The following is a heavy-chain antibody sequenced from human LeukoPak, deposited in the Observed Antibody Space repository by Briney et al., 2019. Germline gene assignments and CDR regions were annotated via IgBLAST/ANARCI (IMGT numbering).Heavy chain of an antibody. V-gene: IGHV1-2*02. CDR3: AITAAALHLTGYYYMDV. D-gene: IGHD2-2*01. Sequence: VASVTVSCTASGYTFTGYYMHWVRQAPGQGLEWMGWINPNSGGTNYAQKFQGRVTMTRDTSISTAYMELSRLRSDDTAVYYCAITAAALHLTGYYYMDVWGKGTTVTVSS. CDR1: GYTFTGYY. CDR2: INPNSGGT. J-gene: IGHJ6*03.